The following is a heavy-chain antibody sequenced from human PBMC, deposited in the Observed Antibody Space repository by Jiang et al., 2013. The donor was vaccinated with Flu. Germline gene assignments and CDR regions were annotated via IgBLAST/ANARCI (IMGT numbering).Heavy chain of an antibody. J-gene: IGHJ6*02. CDR3: AKYSSSSATFYGMDV. V-gene: IGHV3-30*18. D-gene: IGHD6-6*01. Sequence: AVISYDGSNKYYADSVKGRFTISRDNSKNTLYLQMNSLRAEDTAVYYCAKYSSSSATFYGMDVWGQGTTVTVSS. CDR2: ISYDGSNK.